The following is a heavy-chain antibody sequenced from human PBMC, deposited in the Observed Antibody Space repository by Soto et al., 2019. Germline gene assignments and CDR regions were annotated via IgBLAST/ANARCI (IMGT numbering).Heavy chain of an antibody. D-gene: IGHD3-16*01. V-gene: IGHV3-9*01. CDR1: GFTFDDYA. J-gene: IGHJ6*02. CDR3: TKARLWGGDGYNSYYYNAMDV. CDR2: TSWNSGRI. Sequence: PGGSLRLSCAASGFTFDDYAMYWVRQVPGKGLEWVSGTSWNSGRIGYADSVKGRFTISRDNAKNSLYLQMNSLRPEDTALYYCTKARLWGGDGYNSYYYNAMDVWGQGTTVTVSS.